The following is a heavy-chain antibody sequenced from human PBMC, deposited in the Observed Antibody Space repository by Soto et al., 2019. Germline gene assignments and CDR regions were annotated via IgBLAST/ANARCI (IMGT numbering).Heavy chain of an antibody. D-gene: IGHD1-1*01. J-gene: IGHJ3*01. V-gene: IGHV3-53*01. CDR3: ATWHEREHAYDV. CDR2: LYDVDGS. CDR1: GLTISGKKY. Sequence: DVQLVESGGGLIQPGESLRLSCAAVGLTISGKKYVAWVRQDPGKGLEWVSALYDVDGSFYADSVKGRFTTSSDSSKTTVYLQMNDLRPDDTAVYYCATWHEREHAYDVWGQGTTVTVSS.